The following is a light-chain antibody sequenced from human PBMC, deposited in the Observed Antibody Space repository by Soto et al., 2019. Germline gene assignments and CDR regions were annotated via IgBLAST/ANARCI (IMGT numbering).Light chain of an antibody. J-gene: IGLJ3*02. CDR3: ETWDSNPPWV. CDR2: LEGSGSY. CDR1: SGHSSYI. V-gene: IGLV4-60*02. Sequence: QPVLTQSSSAAASVGSSVKLTCTLSSGHSSYIIAWHQQQPGKAPRYLMKLEGSGSYNKGSGVPDRFSGSSSGADRYLTISNLQFEDEADYYGETWDSNPPWVFGGGTKLTV.